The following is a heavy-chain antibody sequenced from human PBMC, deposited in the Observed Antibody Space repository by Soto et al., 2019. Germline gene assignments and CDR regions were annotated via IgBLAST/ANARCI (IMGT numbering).Heavy chain of an antibody. D-gene: IGHD6-19*01. CDR2: INAGNGNT. J-gene: IGHJ4*02. Sequence: ASVKGSCKAAGYTFSSYARRWVRQAPGQRLEWMGWINAGNGNTKYSQKFQGRVTITRDTSASTAYMELSSLRSEDTAVYYCAISSGWYYVSYWRQGTLVTVFS. CDR3: AISSGWYYVSY. CDR1: GYTFSSYA. V-gene: IGHV1-3*01.